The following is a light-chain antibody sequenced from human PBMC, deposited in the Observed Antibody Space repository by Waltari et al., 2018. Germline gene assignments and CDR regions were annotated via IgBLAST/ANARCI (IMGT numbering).Light chain of an antibody. CDR3: CSYAGSSTPVV. J-gene: IGLJ2*01. CDR1: SSDVGSYNL. V-gene: IGLV2-23*02. CDR2: EVS. Sequence: QSALTQPASVSGSPGQSITISCTGTSSDVGSYNLVSWYQQHPGKAPKPLIFEVSERPSGVSNRFSGSKSGNTASLTISGLQAEDEADYYCCSYAGSSTPVVFGGGTKLTVV.